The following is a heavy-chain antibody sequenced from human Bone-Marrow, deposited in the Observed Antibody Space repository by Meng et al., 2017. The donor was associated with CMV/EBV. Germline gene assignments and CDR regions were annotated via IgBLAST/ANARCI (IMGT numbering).Heavy chain of an antibody. CDR2: INPNSGGT. CDR3: ARVSLGATGDDY. Sequence: ASVKVSCKASGYTFTSYDINWVRQAPGQGLEWMGWINPNSGGTNYAQKFQGRVTMTRDTSISTAYMELSRLRSDDTAVYYCARVSLGATGDDYWGQGTLVTVAS. D-gene: IGHD1-26*01. V-gene: IGHV1-2*02. J-gene: IGHJ4*02. CDR1: GYTFTSYD.